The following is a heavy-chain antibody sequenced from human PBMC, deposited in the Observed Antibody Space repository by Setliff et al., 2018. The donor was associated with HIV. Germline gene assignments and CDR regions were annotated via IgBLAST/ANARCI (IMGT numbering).Heavy chain of an antibody. V-gene: IGHV1-2*04. J-gene: IGHJ4*02. CDR1: GYSFTDYY. CDR3: ARGRYYYDTSGYLPPPY. D-gene: IGHD3-22*01. CDR2: INPKSDGT. Sequence: GASVKVSCKASGYSFTDYYIHWVRQAPGQGLEWMGWINPKSDGTNYAQKFQGWITMTRDTSISTAYMELSSLRSEDTAVYYCARGRYYYDTSGYLPPPYWGQGTLVTVSS.